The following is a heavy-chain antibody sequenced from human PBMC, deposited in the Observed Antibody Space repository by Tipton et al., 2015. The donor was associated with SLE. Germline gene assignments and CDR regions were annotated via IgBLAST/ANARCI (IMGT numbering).Heavy chain of an antibody. V-gene: IGHV4-31*03. D-gene: IGHD1-26*01. CDR2: IYYTGTT. CDR1: GASISSGAEY. Sequence: TLSLTCTVSGASISSGAEYWSWIRHHPGKGLEWIGYIYYTGTTYYNPSPKSRVTISVDTSKNQFSLRLDSVTAADTAVYYCARSLSRKWTLDRWGQGTLVTVSS. J-gene: IGHJ5*02. CDR3: ARSLSRKWTLDR.